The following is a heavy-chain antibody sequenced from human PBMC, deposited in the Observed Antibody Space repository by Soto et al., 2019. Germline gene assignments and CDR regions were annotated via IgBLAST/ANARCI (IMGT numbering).Heavy chain of an antibody. V-gene: IGHV5-51*01. CDR1: GYSFTSYW. CDR3: ARMGAYCGGDCYYSAFDI. D-gene: IGHD2-21*02. J-gene: IGHJ3*02. CDR2: IYPGDSDT. Sequence: PGESLKMSCKGSGYSFTSYWIGWVRQMPGKGLEWMGIIYPGDSDTRYSPSFQGQVTISADKSISTAYLQWSSLKASDTAMYYCARMGAYCGGDCYYSAFDIWGQGAMVT.